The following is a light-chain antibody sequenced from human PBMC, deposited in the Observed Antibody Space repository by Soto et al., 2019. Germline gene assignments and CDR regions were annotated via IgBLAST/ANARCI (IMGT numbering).Light chain of an antibody. CDR2: AAS. Sequence: IQVTQSPSSLSASVGDRVTIPCRASQGISTSLAYYQHKPGKAPKLLLSAASTLPSGVPSGFGGSGSGTDFSLTFNSLQPEDFATYYCRHLNSYPSVQFGQGTTVKIK. V-gene: IGKV1-9*01. CDR3: RHLNSYPSVQ. J-gene: IGKJ1*01. CDR1: QGISTS.